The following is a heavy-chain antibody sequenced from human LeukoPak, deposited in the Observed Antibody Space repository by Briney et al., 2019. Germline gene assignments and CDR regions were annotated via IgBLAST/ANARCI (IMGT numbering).Heavy chain of an antibody. CDR3: ARSSGWMDYFDY. CDR2: VSSGSDYI. J-gene: IGHJ4*02. V-gene: IGHV3-21*01. D-gene: IGHD6-19*01. CDR1: GFTFTSYT. Sequence: GGSLRPSCAASGFTFTSYTMSWVRQAPGKGPEWVSSVSSGSDYISYSDSVKGRFTISRDNGKNSLSLQMNSLRAEDTAVYYCARSSGWMDYFDYWGQGALVTVSS.